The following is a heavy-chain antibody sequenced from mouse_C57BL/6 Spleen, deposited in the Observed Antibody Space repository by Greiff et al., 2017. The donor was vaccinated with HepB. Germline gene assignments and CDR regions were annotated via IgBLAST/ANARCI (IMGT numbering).Heavy chain of an antibody. D-gene: IGHD1-1*01. Sequence: VQLLQSGGGLVQTGGSMKLSCKASGFTFTEYYLPWVKQRAGKGLEWIGWIYPGSGSIKYNEKFKDKGTLTADKSSSTVYMELSRLTSEDSAVYFCARHERVYGPRDYAMDYWGQGTSVTVSS. J-gene: IGHJ4*01. CDR3: ARHERVYGPRDYAMDY. CDR2: IYPGSGSI. V-gene: IGHV1-62-2*01. CDR1: GFTFTEYY.